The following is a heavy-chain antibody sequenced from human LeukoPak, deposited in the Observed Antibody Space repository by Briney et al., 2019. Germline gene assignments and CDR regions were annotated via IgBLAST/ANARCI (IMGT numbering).Heavy chain of an antibody. CDR1: GYTFTSYD. J-gene: IGHJ4*02. CDR3: ARDNDSRDPPHFDY. V-gene: IGHV1-3*03. CDR2: INAGNGNT. D-gene: IGHD3-16*01. Sequence: ASVKVSCKASGYTFTSYDINWVRQATGQGLEWMGWINAGNGNTKYSQEFQGRVTITRDTSASTAYMELSSLRSEDMAVYYCARDNDSRDPPHFDYWGQGTLVTVSS.